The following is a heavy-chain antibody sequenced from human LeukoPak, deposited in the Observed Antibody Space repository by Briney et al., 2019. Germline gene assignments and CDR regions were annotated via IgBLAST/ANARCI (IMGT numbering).Heavy chain of an antibody. V-gene: IGHV1-8*01. J-gene: IGHJ5*02. CDR2: MNPNTGNT. CDR1: GYTFTTSD. Sequence: ASVKVSCKASGYTFTTSDINWVRQATGQGLEWMGWMNPNTGNTGYAQRFQGRVTMTRDPSISTDYMELSSLRSEDTAVYYCARAPGYCSSTTCDKRFDPWGQGTLVTVSS. D-gene: IGHD2-2*02. CDR3: ARAPGYCSSTTCDKRFDP.